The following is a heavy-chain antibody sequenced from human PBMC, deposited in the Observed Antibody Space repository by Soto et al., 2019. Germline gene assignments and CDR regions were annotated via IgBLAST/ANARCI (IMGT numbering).Heavy chain of an antibody. CDR1: GVTIDNTDYS. CDR2: MYYSGST. V-gene: IGHV4-39*01. CDR3: ARHSTPWANNWFHP. Sequence: QLQLQESGPGLVRPSETLSLTCTVSGVTIDNTDYSWGWIRQPPGKGLEWIATMYYSGSTYYNPSLKGRVSVSVETSRKEVSLRLTSVTAADTAVYYCARHSTPWANNWFHPWGQGILVTVSS. D-gene: IGHD1-26*01. J-gene: IGHJ5*02.